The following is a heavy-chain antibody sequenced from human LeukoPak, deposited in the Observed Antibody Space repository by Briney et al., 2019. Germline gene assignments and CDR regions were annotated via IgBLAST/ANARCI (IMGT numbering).Heavy chain of an antibody. D-gene: IGHD1-14*01. CDR3: ARGVEPLAANTLAY. V-gene: IGHV3-53*01. Sequence: GGSLRLSCAASGFTVITNDMTWVRQAPEKGLEWVSVLYSDGNTKYADSVQGRSTISRDNSKNTLYLEMNSLSPDDTAVYYCARGVEPLAANTLAYWGQGTLVTVSS. J-gene: IGHJ4*02. CDR1: GFTVITND. CDR2: LYSDGNT.